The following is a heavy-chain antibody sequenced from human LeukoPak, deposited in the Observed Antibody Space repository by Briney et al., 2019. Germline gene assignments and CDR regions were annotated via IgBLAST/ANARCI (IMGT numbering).Heavy chain of an antibody. V-gene: IGHV4-4*07. J-gene: IGHJ3*02. CDR2: IYYSGST. CDR3: ARGSYKVFDI. CDR1: GGSISSYY. D-gene: IGHD1-26*01. Sequence: PSETLSLTCTVSGGSISSYYWSWIRQPAGKGLEWIGRIYYSGSTNYNPSLESRVTISVDTSKNQFSLKLSSVTAADTAVYYCARGSYKVFDIWGQGTMVTVSS.